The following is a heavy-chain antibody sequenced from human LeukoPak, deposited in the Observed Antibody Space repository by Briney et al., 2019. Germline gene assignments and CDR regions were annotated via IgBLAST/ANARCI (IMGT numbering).Heavy chain of an antibody. V-gene: IGHV3-33*01. CDR1: GFTFSSYG. Sequence: PGRSLRLSCAASGFTFSSYGMHWVRQAPGKGLEWVAVIWYDGSNKYYADSVKGRFTISRDNSKNTLYLQMNSLRAEDTAVYYCARDGSGSDHHFDYWGQGTLVTVSS. CDR2: IWYDGSNK. D-gene: IGHD3-10*01. J-gene: IGHJ4*02. CDR3: ARDGSGSDHHFDY.